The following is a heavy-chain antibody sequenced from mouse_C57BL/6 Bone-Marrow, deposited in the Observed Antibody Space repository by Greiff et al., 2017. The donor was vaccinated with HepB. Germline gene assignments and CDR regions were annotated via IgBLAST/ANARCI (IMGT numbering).Heavy chain of an antibody. J-gene: IGHJ4*01. D-gene: IGHD1-1*01. Sequence: VMLVESGAELVRPGTSVKVSCKASGYAFTNYLIEWVKQRPGQGLEWIGVINPGSGGTNYNEKFKGKATLTADKSSSTAYMQLSSLTSEDSAVYFCARRDYYGSSWIYAMDYWGQGTSVTVSS. V-gene: IGHV1-54*01. CDR1: GYAFTNYL. CDR3: ARRDYYGSSWIYAMDY. CDR2: INPGSGGT.